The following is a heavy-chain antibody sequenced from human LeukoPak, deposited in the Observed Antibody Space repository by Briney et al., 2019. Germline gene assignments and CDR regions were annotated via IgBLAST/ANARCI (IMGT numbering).Heavy chain of an antibody. J-gene: IGHJ4*02. CDR2: ISGGGGST. CDR3: AKDHCSSTSCYVFDY. D-gene: IGHD2-2*01. CDR1: GFTFSSYA. Sequence: GGSLRLSCAASGFTFSSYAMSWVRQAPGKGLEWVSAISGGGGSTYYADSVKGRFTISRDNSKNTLYLQMNSLRAEDTAVYYCAKDHCSSTSCYVFDYWGQGTLVTVSS. V-gene: IGHV3-23*01.